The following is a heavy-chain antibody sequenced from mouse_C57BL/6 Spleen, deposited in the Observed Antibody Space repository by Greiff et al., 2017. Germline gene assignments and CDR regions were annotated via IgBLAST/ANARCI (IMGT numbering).Heavy chain of an antibody. Sequence: EVKLVESEGGLVQPGSSMKLSCTASGFTFSDYYMAWVRQVPEKGLEWVANINYDGSSTYYLDSLKSRFIISRDNAKNILYLQMSSLKSEDTATYYCAREIYYDYDEDYAMDYWGQGTSVTVSS. CDR1: GFTFSDYY. V-gene: IGHV5-16*01. CDR2: INYDGSST. J-gene: IGHJ4*01. CDR3: AREIYYDYDEDYAMDY. D-gene: IGHD2-4*01.